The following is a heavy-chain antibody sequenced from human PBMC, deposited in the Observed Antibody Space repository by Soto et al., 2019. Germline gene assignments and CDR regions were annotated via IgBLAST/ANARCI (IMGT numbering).Heavy chain of an antibody. V-gene: IGHV1-69*01. CDR3: ARDSGSYFDDAFDI. J-gene: IGHJ3*02. CDR1: GGTFSSYA. D-gene: IGHD1-26*01. CDR2: IIPIFGTA. Sequence: QVQLVQSGAEVKKPGSSVKVSCKASGGTFSSYAISWVRQAPGQGLEWMGGIIPIFGTANYAQKFQGRVTITADESTSTAYMELSSLRSEDTAVYYCARDSGSYFDDAFDICGQGTMVTVSS.